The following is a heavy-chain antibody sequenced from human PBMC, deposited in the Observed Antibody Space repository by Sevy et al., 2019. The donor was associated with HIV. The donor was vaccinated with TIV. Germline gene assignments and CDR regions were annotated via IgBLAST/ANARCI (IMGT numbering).Heavy chain of an antibody. CDR2: ISGSGGST. CDR3: AKDEVIAAAGILDY. Sequence: GGSLRLSCAASGFTFSSYAMSWVRQAPGKGLEWVSAISGSGGSTYYADSVKGRFTISRDNSKNTLYLQMNSLRAEDTAVCYCAKDEVIAAAGILDYWGQGTLVTVSS. D-gene: IGHD6-13*01. CDR1: GFTFSSYA. V-gene: IGHV3-23*01. J-gene: IGHJ4*02.